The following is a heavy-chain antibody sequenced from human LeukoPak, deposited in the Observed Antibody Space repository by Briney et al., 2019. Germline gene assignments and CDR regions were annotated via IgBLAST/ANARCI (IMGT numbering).Heavy chain of an antibody. D-gene: IGHD6-19*01. CDR2: FIPLLGTT. J-gene: IGHJ4*02. CDR1: GGTFNRYG. V-gene: IGHV1-69*04. CDR3: ARELRGTVAGTQFDY. Sequence: SVKVSCKASGGTFNRYGVSWLRQAPGQGLEWMGRFIPLLGTTNYAQKFEGRVTITADRSTTTAYMDLHSLTSEDTALYYCARELRGTVAGTQFDYWGQGTLVTVSS.